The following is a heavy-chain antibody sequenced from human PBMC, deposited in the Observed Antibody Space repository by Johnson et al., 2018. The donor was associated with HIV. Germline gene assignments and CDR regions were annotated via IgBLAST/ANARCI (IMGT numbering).Heavy chain of an antibody. J-gene: IGHJ3*02. CDR1: GFTFSSYW. D-gene: IGHD3-16*01. CDR3: ARDFSLKGLCAFDI. CDR2: IKQDGSEK. V-gene: IGHV3-7*01. Sequence: VQLLESGGGLVQPGGSLRLSCAASGFTFSSYWMSWVRQAPGKGLEWVANIKQDGSEKYYVDSVKGRFTISRDNAKNSLYLQMNSLRAEDTAVYYCARDFSLKGLCAFDIWGQGTMVTVSS.